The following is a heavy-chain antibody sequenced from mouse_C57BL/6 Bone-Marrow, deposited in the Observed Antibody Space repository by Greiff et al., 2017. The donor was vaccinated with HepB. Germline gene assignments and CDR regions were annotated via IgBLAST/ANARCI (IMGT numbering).Heavy chain of an antibody. CDR3: ARFYYGSSYAMDY. D-gene: IGHD1-1*01. CDR2: IYPRDGST. V-gene: IGHV1-78*01. CDR1: GYTFTDHT. J-gene: IGHJ4*01. Sequence: VKLMESDAELVKPGASVKISCKVSGYTFTDHTIHWMKQRPEQGLEWIGYIYPRDGSTKYNEKFKGKATLTADKSSSTAYMQLNSLTSEDSAVYFCARFYYGSSYAMDYWGQGTSVTVSS.